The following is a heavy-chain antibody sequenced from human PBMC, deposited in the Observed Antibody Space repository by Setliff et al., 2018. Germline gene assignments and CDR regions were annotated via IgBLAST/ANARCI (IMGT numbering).Heavy chain of an antibody. D-gene: IGHD6-13*01. CDR3: ARDSYTSPDY. CDR1: GFTFDNYP. Sequence: PGESLKISCEASGFTFDNYPMHWVRQAPGKGLEWVALISYDGNNKYDADSVEGRFTISRDNAKNTLYLQMNSLGAEDTAVYYCARDSYTSPDYWGQGTLVTVSS. V-gene: IGHV3-30*07. J-gene: IGHJ4*02. CDR2: ISYDGNNK.